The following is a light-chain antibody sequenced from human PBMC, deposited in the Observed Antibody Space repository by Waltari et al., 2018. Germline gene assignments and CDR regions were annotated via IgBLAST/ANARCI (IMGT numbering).Light chain of an antibody. CDR3: QQRSNLLT. Sequence: EIVLTQSPATLSLSPGERATLSCRASQSVSSYLAWYQQKPGQAPRLLIHDASNRATGTPARFSGSGSGTDFTLTIGSLEPEDFAVYYCQQRSNLLTFGGGTKVEIK. J-gene: IGKJ4*01. V-gene: IGKV3-11*01. CDR2: DAS. CDR1: QSVSSY.